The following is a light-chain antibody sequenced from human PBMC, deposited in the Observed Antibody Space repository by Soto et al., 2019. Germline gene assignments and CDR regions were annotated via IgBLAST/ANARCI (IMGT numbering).Light chain of an antibody. CDR1: SSNIGGYT. J-gene: IGLJ1*01. Sequence: QSALTQPPSASGTPGRRVTISCSGSSSNIGGYTVNWYQQFPGTAPKLLIYSNNQRPSGVPDRFSGSKSGTSASLAISGLQSEDEADYYCAAWDDSLNAYVFGTGTKVT. CDR2: SNN. V-gene: IGLV1-44*01. CDR3: AAWDDSLNAYV.